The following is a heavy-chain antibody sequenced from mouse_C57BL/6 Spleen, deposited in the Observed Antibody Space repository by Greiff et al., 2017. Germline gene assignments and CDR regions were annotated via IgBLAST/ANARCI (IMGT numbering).Heavy chain of an antibody. CDR3: AVIYYGSSYGDFDV. CDR2: ISYDSSN. CDR1: GYSITSGYY. D-gene: IGHD1-1*01. Sequence: ESGPGLVKPSQSLSLTCSVTGYSITSGYYWNWIRQSPGNKLEWMGYISYDSSNNYNPSLKNRSSITRDTSENQFFLKLNSVTPEDTATYYCAVIYYGSSYGDFDVWGTGTTVTVSS. J-gene: IGHJ1*03. V-gene: IGHV3-6*01.